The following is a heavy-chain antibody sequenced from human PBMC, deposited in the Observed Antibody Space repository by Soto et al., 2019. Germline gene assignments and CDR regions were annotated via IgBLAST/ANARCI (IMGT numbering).Heavy chain of an antibody. D-gene: IGHD4-17*01. CDR3: ARDHDYGAQMGYYFDY. V-gene: IGHV1-69*13. CDR2: IIPIFGTA. Sequence: SVKVSCKASGGTFSSYAISWVRQAPGQGLEWMGGIIPIFGTANYAQKFQGRVTITADESTSTAYMELSSLRSEDTAVYYCARDHDYGAQMGYYFDYWGQETLVTVSS. CDR1: GGTFSSYA. J-gene: IGHJ4*02.